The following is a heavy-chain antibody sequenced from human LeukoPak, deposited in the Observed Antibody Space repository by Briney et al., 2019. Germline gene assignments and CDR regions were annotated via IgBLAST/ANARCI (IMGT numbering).Heavy chain of an antibody. CDR1: GGSFSGYY. CDR3: ARDVWLVFSLDY. D-gene: IGHD6-19*01. CDR2: INHSGST. J-gene: IGHJ4*02. V-gene: IGHV4-34*01. Sequence: PSETLSLTCAVYGGSFSGYYWSWIRQPPGKGLEWIGEINHSGSTNYNPSLKSRVTISVDTSKNQFSLKLSSVTAADTAVYYCARDVWLVFSLDYWGQGTLVTVSS.